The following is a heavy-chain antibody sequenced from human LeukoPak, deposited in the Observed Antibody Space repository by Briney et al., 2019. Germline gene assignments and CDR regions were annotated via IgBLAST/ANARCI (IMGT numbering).Heavy chain of an antibody. J-gene: IGHJ3*02. CDR1: GYTFTNYW. CDR3: ARLLVGATNDGFDI. V-gene: IGHV5-51*01. Sequence: GESLKISCKGSGYTFTNYWIGWVRQMPGKGLEWMGIIYPDDSDTRYSPSFQGQVTISADKSINTAYLQWRSLKASDTAMYYCARLLVGATNDGFDIWGRGTMVTVSS. CDR2: IYPDDSDT. D-gene: IGHD1-26*01.